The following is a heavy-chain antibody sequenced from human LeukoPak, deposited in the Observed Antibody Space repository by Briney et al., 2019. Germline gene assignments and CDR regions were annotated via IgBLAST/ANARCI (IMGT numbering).Heavy chain of an antibody. V-gene: IGHV3-30*18. CDR1: GFTFSSYW. D-gene: IGHD4-17*01. CDR2: ISYDGSNK. J-gene: IGHJ2*01. CDR3: AKGHGDSWYFDL. Sequence: GGSLRLSCAASGFTFSSYWMSWVRQAPGKGLEWVAVISYDGSNKYYADSVKGRFTISRDNSKNTLYLQMNGLRAEDTAVYYCAKGHGDSWYFDLWGRGTLVTVSS.